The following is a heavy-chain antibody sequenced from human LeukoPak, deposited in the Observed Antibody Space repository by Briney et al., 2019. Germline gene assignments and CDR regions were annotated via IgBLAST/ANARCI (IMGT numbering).Heavy chain of an antibody. CDR3: ARDSRGTFELDYYMDV. V-gene: IGHV1-46*01. D-gene: IGHD3-10*01. CDR2: INPSGGST. Sequence: ASVKVSCKASGYTFTSYGISWVRQAPGQGLEWMGIINPSGGSTSYAQKFQGRVTMTRDMSTSTVYMELSSLRSEDTAVYYCARDSRGTFELDYYMDVWGKGTTVTVSS. CDR1: GYTFTSYG. J-gene: IGHJ6*03.